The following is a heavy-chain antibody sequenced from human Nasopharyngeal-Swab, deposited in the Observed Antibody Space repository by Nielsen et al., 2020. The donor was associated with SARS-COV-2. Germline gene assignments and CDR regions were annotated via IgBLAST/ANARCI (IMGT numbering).Heavy chain of an antibody. D-gene: IGHD3/OR15-3a*01. CDR2: INNRNVQT. J-gene: IGHJ4*02. Sequence: ASVNVSCKASGYTLPTYALYWVRQAPGQRLEWMGWINNRNVQTEYSQKFQGRVTITRDTSASTVYMELSSLRSEDTAVYYCARDSGRDWCGQDYWGQGTLVTVSS. CDR3: ARDSGRDWCGQDY. V-gene: IGHV1-3*04. CDR1: GYTLPTYA.